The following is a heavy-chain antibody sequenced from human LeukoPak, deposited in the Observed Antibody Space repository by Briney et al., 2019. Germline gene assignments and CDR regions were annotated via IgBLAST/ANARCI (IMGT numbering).Heavy chain of an antibody. CDR3: AKDQVAEYYYYYGMDV. CDR2: ISYDGSNK. CDR1: GFTFSSYG. V-gene: IGHV3-30*18. J-gene: IGHJ6*02. Sequence: GRSLRLSCAASGFTFSSYGMHWVRQAPGKGLEWVAVISYDGSNKYYADSVKGRFTISRDNSKNTLYLQMNSLRAEDTAVYYCAKDQVAEYYYYYGMDVWGQGTTVTVSS. D-gene: IGHD6-13*01.